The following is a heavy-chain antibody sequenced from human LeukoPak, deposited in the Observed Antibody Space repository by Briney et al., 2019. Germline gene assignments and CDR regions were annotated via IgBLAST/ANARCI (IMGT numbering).Heavy chain of an antibody. CDR1: GFTFSSYT. CDR3: ARDYSSSFNFDY. J-gene: IGHJ4*02. CDR2: ISGSSYYI. D-gene: IGHD6-6*01. V-gene: IGHV3-21*01. Sequence: GGSLRLSCAASGFTFSSYTVNWIRQAPGKGLEWVSSISGSSYYIYYADSVRGRFTISRDNAKNSAYLQMNSLRAEDTAVYYCARDYSSSFNFDYWGQGTLVTVSS.